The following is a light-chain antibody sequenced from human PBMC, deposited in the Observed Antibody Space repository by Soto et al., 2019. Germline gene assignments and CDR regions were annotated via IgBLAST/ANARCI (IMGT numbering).Light chain of an antibody. CDR1: SSNIGSNY. CDR3: AAWDGSLSAWM. CDR2: GSN. V-gene: IGLV1-47*02. Sequence: QSVLTQPPSASGTPGQRVTISCSGGSSNIGSNYVYWYQQLTGTAPKLLIDGSNQRPSGVPDRFSGSRSGTSASLAISGLRSDHEADYFCAAWDGSLSAWMFGGGTKLTVL. J-gene: IGLJ3*02.